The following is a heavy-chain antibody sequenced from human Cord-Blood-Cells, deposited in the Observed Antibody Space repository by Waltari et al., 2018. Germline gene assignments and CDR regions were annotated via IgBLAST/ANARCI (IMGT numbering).Heavy chain of an antibody. CDR3: ARVTAVADWFDP. J-gene: IGHJ5*02. D-gene: IGHD6-19*01. CDR2: ISSSSSTI. Sequence: EVQLVDSGGGLVQPGGSLRLSCAATGLTFSRYRLKWVHQAPGKGLEWVSYISSSSSTIYYADSVKGRFTISRDNAKNSLYLQMNSLRDEDTAVYYCARVTAVADWFDPWGQGTLVTVSS. V-gene: IGHV3-48*02. CDR1: GLTFSRYR.